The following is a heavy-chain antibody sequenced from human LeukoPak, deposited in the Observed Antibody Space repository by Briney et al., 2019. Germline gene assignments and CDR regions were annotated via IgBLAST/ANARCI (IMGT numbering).Heavy chain of an antibody. D-gene: IGHD4-11*01. V-gene: IGHV4-59*11. CDR2: IYYSKST. CDR3: AGGNDYYYMDV. Sequence: SEALSRTSTGSGGSISSHYWGWMRQPPGKGLEWTGYIYYSKSTNYNPSLKSRVTISVDTSKNQFSLKLSSVTAADTAVYYCAGGNDYYYMDVWGKGTTVTVSS. J-gene: IGHJ6*03. CDR1: GGSISSHY.